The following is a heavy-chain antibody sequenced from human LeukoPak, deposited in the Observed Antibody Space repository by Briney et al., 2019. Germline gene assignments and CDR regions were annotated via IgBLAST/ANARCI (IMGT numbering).Heavy chain of an antibody. Sequence: ASVKVSCKASGCTFTGYYMHWLRQAPGQGLECMGWINPDTGRTNYAQNFQGRITMTRDTSISTAYRELSRLRSDDTAVYYCARNPGCDHYLDYWGEGTLVTVSS. D-gene: IGHD2-21*02. CDR1: GCTFTGYY. CDR2: INPDTGRT. CDR3: ARNPGCDHYLDY. J-gene: IGHJ4*02. V-gene: IGHV1-2*02.